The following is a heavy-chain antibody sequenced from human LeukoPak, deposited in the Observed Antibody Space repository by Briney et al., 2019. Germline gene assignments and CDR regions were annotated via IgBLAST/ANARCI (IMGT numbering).Heavy chain of an antibody. CDR3: ARAIVGATPAFDY. J-gene: IGHJ4*02. D-gene: IGHD1-26*01. Sequence: SETLSLTCAVSGGSISGGGYSWSWIRQPPGKGLEWIGYIYHSGSTYYNPSLKSRVTISVDRSKNQFSLKLSSVTAADTAVYYCARAIVGATPAFDYWGQGTLVTVSS. V-gene: IGHV4-30-2*01. CDR1: GGSISGGGYS. CDR2: IYHSGST.